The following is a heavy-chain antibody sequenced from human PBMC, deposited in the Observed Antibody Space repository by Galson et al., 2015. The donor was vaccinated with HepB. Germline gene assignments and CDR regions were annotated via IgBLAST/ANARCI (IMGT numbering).Heavy chain of an antibody. D-gene: IGHD1-26*01. CDR3: AKDCVSGTYVPTYSDS. J-gene: IGHJ4*02. CDR1: GFNFRSHV. Sequence: SLRLSCAASGFNFRSHVMTWVRQAPGKGLEWVSSLSGSGAITYYADSVKGRFTISRDNSQNRIFLHMNRLRAEDTALYYCAKDCVSGTYVPTYSDSWGQGTLVTVSS. V-gene: IGHV3-23*01. CDR2: LSGSGAIT.